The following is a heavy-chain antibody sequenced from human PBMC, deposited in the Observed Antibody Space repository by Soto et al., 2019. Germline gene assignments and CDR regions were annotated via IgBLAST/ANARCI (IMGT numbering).Heavy chain of an antibody. D-gene: IGHD4-4*01. CDR3: GTDSYSDFDY. J-gene: IGHJ4*02. CDR2: IYTSGST. CDR1: GGSISSYY. V-gene: IGHV4-4*07. Sequence: ETLSLTCTVSGGSISSYYWSWIRQPAGKGLEWIGRIYTSGSTNYNLSLKIRLTMKVDTSKSQFTLGLSSVTAADTAVDSCGTDSYSDFDYWGQGTLVTVSS.